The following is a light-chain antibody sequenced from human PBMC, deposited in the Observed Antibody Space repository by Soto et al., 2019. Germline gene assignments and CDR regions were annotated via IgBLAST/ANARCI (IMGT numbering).Light chain of an antibody. CDR1: QSVSSN. J-gene: IGKJ1*01. Sequence: EIVMTQFPATLSVSPGERATLSCRASQSVSSNLAWYQQKPGQAPRLLIYGASTRATGVPARFSGSGSGTEFTLTISSLQSEDFAVYYCQQYNTWPPGTFGPGTKVEIK. V-gene: IGKV3-15*01. CDR3: QQYNTWPPGT. CDR2: GAS.